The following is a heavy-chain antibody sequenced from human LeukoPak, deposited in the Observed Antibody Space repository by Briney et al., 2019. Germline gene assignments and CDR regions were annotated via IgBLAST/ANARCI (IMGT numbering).Heavy chain of an antibody. CDR3: ARGPLVVVAAIGCFDP. J-gene: IGHJ5*02. CDR2: INPNTGGT. V-gene: IGHV1-2*02. D-gene: IGHD2-15*01. Sequence: ASVKVSCKASGYTFTDYYIYWVRRAPGQGLEWMGWINPNTGGTNYAQKFQGRVTMTRDTSISTAYMELTSLRSDDTAVYYCARGPLVVVAAIGCFDPWGQEPCSPSPQ. CDR1: GYTFTDYY.